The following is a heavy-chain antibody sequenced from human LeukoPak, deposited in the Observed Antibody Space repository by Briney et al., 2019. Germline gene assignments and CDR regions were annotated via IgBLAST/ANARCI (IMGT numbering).Heavy chain of an antibody. V-gene: IGHV1-2*02. CDR3: ARAIAAAGNWFDP. J-gene: IGHJ5*02. D-gene: IGHD6-13*01. CDR1: GYTFTGYY. CDR2: INPNSGGT. Sequence: RASVKVSCKASGYTFTGYYMHWVRQAPGQGLEWMGWINPNSGGTNYAQKFQGRVTMTRDTSISTAYMELSRLRSDDTAVYYCARAIAAAGNWFDPWGQGTLVTVSS.